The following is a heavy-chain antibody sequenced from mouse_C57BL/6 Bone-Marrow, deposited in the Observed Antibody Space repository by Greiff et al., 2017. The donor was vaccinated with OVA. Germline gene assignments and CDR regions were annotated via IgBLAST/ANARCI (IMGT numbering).Heavy chain of an antibody. Sequence: VKLLESGAELVRPGTSVKMSCKASGYTFTNYWIGWAKQRPGHGLEWIGDIYPGGGYTNYNEKFKGKATLTADKSSSTAYMQFSSLTSEDSAIYDCARNDGYPWYFDVWGTGTTVTVSS. CDR1: GYTFTNYW. D-gene: IGHD2-3*01. CDR2: IYPGGGYT. V-gene: IGHV1-63*01. CDR3: ARNDGYPWYFDV. J-gene: IGHJ1*03.